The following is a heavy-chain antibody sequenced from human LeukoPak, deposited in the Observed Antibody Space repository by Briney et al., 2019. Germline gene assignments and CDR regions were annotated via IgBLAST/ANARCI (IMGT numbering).Heavy chain of an antibody. CDR1: GDSISRSNYY. CDR3: AASYYYDSSGYYYSSAFDI. D-gene: IGHD3-22*01. Sequence: SETLSLTCIVSGDSISRSNYYWGWIRQPPGKGLEWIGSISYSGNTYYNPSLKSRVTISVDTSKNQFSLKLSSVTAADTAVYYCAASYYYDSSGYYYSSAFDIWGQGTMVTVSS. V-gene: IGHV4-39*01. CDR2: ISYSGNT. J-gene: IGHJ3*02.